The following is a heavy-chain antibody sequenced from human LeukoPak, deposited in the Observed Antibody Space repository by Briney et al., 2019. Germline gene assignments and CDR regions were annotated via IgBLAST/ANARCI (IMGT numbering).Heavy chain of an antibody. CDR2: IRNDRIT. Sequence: GGSLRLSCVLSGLTFSDAWMSWVRQAPGKGLEWVGRIRNDRITDYAAPVQGRFSILRDNSKNTFYLQMNSLRTEDTGMYFCTWMATIFTVDYWGQGTLVTVSS. J-gene: IGHJ4*02. CDR1: GLTFSDAW. V-gene: IGHV3-15*01. CDR3: TWMATIFTVDY. D-gene: IGHD5-12*01.